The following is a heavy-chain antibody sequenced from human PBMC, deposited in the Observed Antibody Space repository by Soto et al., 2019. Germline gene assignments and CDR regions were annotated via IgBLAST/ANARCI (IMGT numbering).Heavy chain of an antibody. D-gene: IGHD1-7*01. CDR1: GFTFSSYS. CDR2: ISSSSSYI. J-gene: IGHJ6*03. V-gene: IGHV3-21*01. Sequence: EVQLVESGGGLVKPGGSLRLSCAASGFTFSSYSMNWVRQAPGKGLEWVSSISSSSSYIYYSDSVKGRFTISRDNAKNTLYLQMNSLRAEDTAVYYCARDTIPKLELCLLNYYYYMDVRGKGTTVTVSS. CDR3: ARDTIPKLELCLLNYYYYMDV.